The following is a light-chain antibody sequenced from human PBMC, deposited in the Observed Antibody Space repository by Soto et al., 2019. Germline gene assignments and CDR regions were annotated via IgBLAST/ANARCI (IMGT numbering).Light chain of an antibody. V-gene: IGKV3-11*01. CDR2: DAS. CDR3: QQRSNWYT. Sequence: EIVLTQSPATLSLSPGERATLSCRASQSVSSSLAWYQQKPGQAPRLLIYDASNRATGIPARFSGGGSGTDFTLTISSLEPEDFAVHYCQQRSNWYTFGQGTKLEIK. CDR1: QSVSSS. J-gene: IGKJ2*01.